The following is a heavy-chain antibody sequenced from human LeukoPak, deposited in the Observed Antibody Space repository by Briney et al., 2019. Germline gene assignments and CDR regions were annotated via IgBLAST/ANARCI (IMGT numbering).Heavy chain of an antibody. CDR2: ISSSSSYI. J-gene: IGHJ4*02. V-gene: IGHV3-21*01. CDR3: ATGVVVYDSFDY. Sequence: KTGGSLRLSCAASGFTFSSYSMNWVRQAPGKGLEWVSSISSSSSYIYYADSVKGRFTISRDNAKNSLYLQMNSLRAEDTAVYYCATGVVVYDSFDYWGQGTLVTVSS. CDR1: GFTFSSYS. D-gene: IGHD2-8*02.